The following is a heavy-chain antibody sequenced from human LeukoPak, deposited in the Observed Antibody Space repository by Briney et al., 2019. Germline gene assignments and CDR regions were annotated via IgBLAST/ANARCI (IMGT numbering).Heavy chain of an antibody. CDR2: IIPIFGTA. D-gene: IGHD2-2*02. V-gene: IGHV1-69*13. Sequence: SVKVSCXASGGTFSSYAISWVRQAPGQGLEWMGGIIPIFGTANYAQKFQGRVTITADESTSTAYMELSSLRSEDTAVYYCAKYCSSTSCYNAFDIWGQGTMVTVSS. J-gene: IGHJ3*02. CDR1: GGTFSSYA. CDR3: AKYCSSTSCYNAFDI.